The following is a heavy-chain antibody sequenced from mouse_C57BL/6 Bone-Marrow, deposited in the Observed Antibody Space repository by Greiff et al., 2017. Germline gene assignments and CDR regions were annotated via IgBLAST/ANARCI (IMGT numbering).Heavy chain of an antibody. CDR1: GYSITSGYY. CDR2: ISYDGSN. CDR3: ARNRRFAY. J-gene: IGHJ3*01. Sequence: DVHLVESGPGLVKPSQSLSLTCSVTGYSITSGYYWNWIRQFPGNKLEWMGYISYDGSNNYNPSLKNRISITRDTSKNQFFLKLNSVTTEDTATYYCARNRRFAYWGQGTLVTVSA. V-gene: IGHV3-6*01.